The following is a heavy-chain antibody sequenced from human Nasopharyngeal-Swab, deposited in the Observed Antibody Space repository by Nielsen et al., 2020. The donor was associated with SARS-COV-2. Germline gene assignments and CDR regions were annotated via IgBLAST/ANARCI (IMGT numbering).Heavy chain of an antibody. V-gene: IGHV3-64D*09. D-gene: IGHD6-6*01. CDR2: IRSNGGST. CDR1: GFTSSNFA. CDR3: VKGPLAAPRYYMDV. Sequence: GGSLRLSCSPSGFTSSNFAMHWVRQAPGKGLEYVSSIRSNGGSTYYADSVKGRFTMTRDNPKNTLYLQMSSLRGDDTAVYFCVKGPLAAPRYYMDVWGKGTTVTVS. J-gene: IGHJ6*03.